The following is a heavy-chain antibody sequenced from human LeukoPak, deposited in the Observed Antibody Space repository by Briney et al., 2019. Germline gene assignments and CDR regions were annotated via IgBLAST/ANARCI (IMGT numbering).Heavy chain of an antibody. V-gene: IGHV1-69*13. D-gene: IGHD6-13*01. J-gene: IGHJ4*02. CDR2: FIPIFGTT. CDR1: GSTLSSDS. CDR3: ARHQEAAAASGYFDY. Sequence: ASVKVSCKASGSTLSSDSISWVRQAPGLGLEWMGRFIPIFGTTNFAQKFRGRVTITADESTDTAYMELSSLKSDDTAMYYCARHQEAAAASGYFDYWGQGTLLTVSS.